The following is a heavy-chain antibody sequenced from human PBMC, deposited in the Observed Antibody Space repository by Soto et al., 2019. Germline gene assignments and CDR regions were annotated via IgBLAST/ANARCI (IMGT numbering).Heavy chain of an antibody. V-gene: IGHV3-30*03. CDR1: GFTFSSYG. J-gene: IGHJ6*02. CDR2: ISYDGSNK. CDR3: ACLCCNLSCMDV. D-gene: IGHD3-10*02. Sequence: QVQLVESGGGVVQPGRSLRLSCAASGFTFSSYGMHWVRQAPGKGLEWVAVISYDGSNKYYADSVKGRFTISRDNSKNTLYLQMNSLRAEDTAVYYCACLCCNLSCMDVWGQGTTVTVSS.